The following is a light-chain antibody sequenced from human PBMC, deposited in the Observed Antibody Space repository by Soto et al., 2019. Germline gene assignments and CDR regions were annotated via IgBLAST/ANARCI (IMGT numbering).Light chain of an antibody. J-gene: IGKJ2*01. V-gene: IGKV1-39*01. CDR3: QQSYSTPPYT. Sequence: DIQITQSPSSLSASVGDRVTITCRASQSIDNSLIWYQQKPGKAPKLPIYSTYTLESGVPSRFSGSGSGTDFALTISSLQPEDFATYYCQQSYSTPPYTFGQGTKVDIK. CDR2: STY. CDR1: QSIDNS.